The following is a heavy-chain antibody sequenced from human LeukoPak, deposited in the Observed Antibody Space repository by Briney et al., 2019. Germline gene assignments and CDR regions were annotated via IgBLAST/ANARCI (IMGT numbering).Heavy chain of an antibody. CDR3: AKDPVRYFDWASPDAFDI. CDR2: ISGSGGST. J-gene: IGHJ3*02. Sequence: GGSLRLSCAASGFTFSTYAMSWVRQAPGKGLEWVSAISGSGGSTYYADSVKGRFTISRDNSENTLYLQMSSLRAEDTAVYYCAKDPVRYFDWASPDAFDIWGQGTMVTVSS. V-gene: IGHV3-23*01. CDR1: GFTFSTYA. D-gene: IGHD3-9*01.